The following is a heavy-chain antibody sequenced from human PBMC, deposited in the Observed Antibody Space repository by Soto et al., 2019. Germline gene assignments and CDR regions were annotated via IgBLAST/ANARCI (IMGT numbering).Heavy chain of an antibody. CDR2: ISGSGGST. J-gene: IGHJ6*02. Sequence: EVQLLESGGGLVQPGGSLRLSCAASGFTFSSYALSWVRQAPGKGLEWVSAISGSGGSTYYADSGKGRFTISRDNSKNALYLQLSSLRGEDTAVSYCAKDRGGYIRNGRDVWGQGTTVTVSS. CDR1: GFTFSSYA. CDR3: AKDRGGYIRNGRDV. V-gene: IGHV3-23*01. D-gene: IGHD3-16*01.